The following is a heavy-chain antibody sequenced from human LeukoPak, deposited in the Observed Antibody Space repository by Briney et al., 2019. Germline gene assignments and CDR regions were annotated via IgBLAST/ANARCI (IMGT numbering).Heavy chain of an antibody. CDR2: FDPEDGET. Sequence: GASVKVSCKVSGYTLTELSMHWVRQAPGKGLEWMGGFDPEDGETIYAQKFRGRVTMTEDTSTDTAYMELSSLRSEDTAVYYCAIYAIKFPWELPDFDYWGQGTLVTVSS. D-gene: IGHD1-26*01. CDR3: AIYAIKFPWELPDFDY. CDR1: GYTLTELS. V-gene: IGHV1-24*01. J-gene: IGHJ4*02.